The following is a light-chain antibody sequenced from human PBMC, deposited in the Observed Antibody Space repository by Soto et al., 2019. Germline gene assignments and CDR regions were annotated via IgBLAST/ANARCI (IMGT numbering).Light chain of an antibody. CDR3: SSDAGSNNLI. J-gene: IGLJ2*01. Sequence: QSVLTQPPSASGSPGQSVTISCTGTSSDGGGYDYVSWYQQHPGKAPKLMIYEVSKRPSGVPDRFSGSKSGNTASLTVTGLQAEDEADYYCSSDAGSNNLIFGGGTQLTV. CDR2: EVS. V-gene: IGLV2-8*01. CDR1: SSDGGGYDY.